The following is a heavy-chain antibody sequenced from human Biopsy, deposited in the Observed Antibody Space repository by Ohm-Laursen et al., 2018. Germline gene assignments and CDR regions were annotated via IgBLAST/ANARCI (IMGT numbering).Heavy chain of an antibody. CDR2: VNPNSGAT. V-gene: IGHV1-2*02. CDR1: GSTFNDYF. CDR3: ARDRMTDVFGGPTRTDVFDS. Sequence: ASVKVSCNASGSTFNDYFIHWVRQSTGQGLEWMGWVNPNSGATNSAENFRDRVTLTRDTSISAVYIELRRLKSDDAAVYYCARDRMTDVFGGPTRTDVFDSWGQGTPVTVSS. J-gene: IGHJ4*02. D-gene: IGHD3-10*01.